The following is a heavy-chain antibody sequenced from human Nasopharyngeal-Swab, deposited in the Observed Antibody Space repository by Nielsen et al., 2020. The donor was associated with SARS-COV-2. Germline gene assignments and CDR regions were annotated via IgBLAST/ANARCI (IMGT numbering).Heavy chain of an antibody. V-gene: IGHV4-39*01. Sequence: SETLSLTCTVSGGSISSSSYYWGWIRQPPGKGLEWIGSIYYSGSTYCNPSLKSRVTISVDTSKNQFSLKLSSVTAADTAVYYCATAKIQLWTTGYYFDYWGQGTLVTVSS. CDR3: ATAKIQLWTTGYYFDY. CDR2: IYYSGST. D-gene: IGHD5-18*01. J-gene: IGHJ4*02. CDR1: GGSISSSSYY.